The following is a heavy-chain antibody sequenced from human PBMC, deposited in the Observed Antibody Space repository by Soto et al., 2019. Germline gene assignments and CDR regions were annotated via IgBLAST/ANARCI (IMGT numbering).Heavy chain of an antibody. CDR1: GFTFSSYG. V-gene: IGHV3-33*01. D-gene: IGHD3-10*01. CDR3: ARDFDYYGSGIHYYGMDV. J-gene: IGHJ6*02. CDR2: IWYDGSNK. Sequence: PGGSLRLSCAASGFTFSSYGMHWVRQAPGKGLEWVAVIWYDGSNKYYADSVKGRFTISRDNSKNTLYLQMNSLRAEDTAVYYCARDFDYYGSGIHYYGMDVWGQGATVTVSS.